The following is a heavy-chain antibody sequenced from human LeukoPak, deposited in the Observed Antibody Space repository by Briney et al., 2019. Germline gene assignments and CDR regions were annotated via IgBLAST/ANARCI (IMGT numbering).Heavy chain of an antibody. CDR2: INHSGGT. J-gene: IGHJ4*02. CDR1: GGSFSGYY. CDR3: ASGGYYDSSGYSG. Sequence: PSETLSLTCAVYGGSFSGYYWSWIRQPPGKGLEWIGEINHSGGTNYNPSLKSRVTISVDTSKNQFSLKLSSVTAADTAVYYCASGGYYDSSGYSGWGQGTLVTVSS. D-gene: IGHD3-22*01. V-gene: IGHV4-34*01.